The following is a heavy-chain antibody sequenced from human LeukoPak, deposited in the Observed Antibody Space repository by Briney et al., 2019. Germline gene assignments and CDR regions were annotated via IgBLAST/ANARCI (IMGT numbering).Heavy chain of an antibody. D-gene: IGHD5-18*01. Sequence: ASVKVSCKASGYTFTPYAMHWVRQAPVQGLEWMGWISGDNGNTEYSQKFQGRVTITRDTAASTAYMELSNLRSEDTAVYYCARDGIGYSYGHDYWGQGTPVTVSS. CDR2: ISGDNGNT. CDR3: ARDGIGYSYGHDY. CDR1: GYTFTPYA. V-gene: IGHV1-3*01. J-gene: IGHJ4*02.